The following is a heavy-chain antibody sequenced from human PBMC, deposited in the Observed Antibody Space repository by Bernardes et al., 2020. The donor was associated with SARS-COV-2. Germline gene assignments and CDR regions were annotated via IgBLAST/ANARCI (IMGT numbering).Heavy chain of an antibody. D-gene: IGHD2-2*01. CDR2: IYYSGST. CDR1: GGSISSSSYY. V-gene: IGHV4-39*07. Sequence: SETLSLTCTVSGGSISSSSYYWGWIRQPPGKGLEWIGSIYYSGSTYYNPSLKSRVTISVDTSKNQFSLKLSSVTAADTAVYYCAGCSTSCYFAPYYYYYYMDVWGKGTTVTVSS. J-gene: IGHJ6*03. CDR3: AGCSTSCYFAPYYYYYYMDV.